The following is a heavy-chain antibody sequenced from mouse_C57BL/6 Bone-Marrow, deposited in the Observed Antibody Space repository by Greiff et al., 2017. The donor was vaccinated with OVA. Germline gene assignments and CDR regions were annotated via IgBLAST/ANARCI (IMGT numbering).Heavy chain of an antibody. CDR2: ISNGGGST. CDR1: GFTFSDYY. D-gene: IGHD2-3*01. CDR3: ARQRWSPAMDY. V-gene: IGHV5-12*01. J-gene: IGHJ4*01. Sequence: EVKLVESGGGLVQPGGSLKLSCAASGFTFSDYYMYWVRQTPEKRLEWVAYISNGGGSTYYPDTVKGRFTISRDNAKNTLYLQMSRLKSEDTAMYYCARQRWSPAMDYWGQGTSVTVSS.